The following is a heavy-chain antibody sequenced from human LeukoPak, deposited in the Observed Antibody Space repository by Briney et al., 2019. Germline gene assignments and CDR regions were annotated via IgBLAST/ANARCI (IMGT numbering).Heavy chain of an antibody. Sequence: PSETLSLTCTVSGGSISSYYWSWIRQPPGKGLEWIGYIYYSGSTNYNPSLKSRVTTSVDTSKNQFSLKLSSVTAADTAVYYCAREHGYCSGGSCYHYYGMDVWGQGTTVTVSS. D-gene: IGHD2-15*01. CDR1: GGSISSYY. V-gene: IGHV4-59*01. J-gene: IGHJ6*02. CDR3: AREHGYCSGGSCYHYYGMDV. CDR2: IYYSGST.